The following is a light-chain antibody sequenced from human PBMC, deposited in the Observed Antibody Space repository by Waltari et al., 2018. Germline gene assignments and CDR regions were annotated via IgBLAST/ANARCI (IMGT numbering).Light chain of an antibody. CDR1: QSVSSY. J-gene: IGKJ1*01. Sequence: EIVLTQSPATLSLSPGERATLSCRASQSVSSYLAWYQQKPGQAPRLLIYDASNRATGIPVRFSGSGSGTDFTLTISSLEPEDFAVYYCQQYYSTPRTFGQGTKVEIK. V-gene: IGKV3-11*01. CDR2: DAS. CDR3: QQYYSTPRT.